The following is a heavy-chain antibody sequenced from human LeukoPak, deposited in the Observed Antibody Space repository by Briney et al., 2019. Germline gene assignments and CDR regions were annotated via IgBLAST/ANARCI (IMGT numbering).Heavy chain of an antibody. D-gene: IGHD5-12*01. V-gene: IGHV3-23*01. CDR2: ISGGGGVT. Sequence: GGSLRLSCAASGFTFSSYAMSWVRQAPGKGLELVSAISGGGGVTYYADSVKGRFTISRDNSKNTLYLQMNSLRAEDTAVYYCAKDPRVATIEIFDYWGQGTLVTVSS. CDR1: GFTFSSYA. CDR3: AKDPRVATIEIFDY. J-gene: IGHJ4*02.